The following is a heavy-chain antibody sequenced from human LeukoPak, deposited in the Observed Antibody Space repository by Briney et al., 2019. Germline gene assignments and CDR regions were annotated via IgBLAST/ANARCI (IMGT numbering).Heavy chain of an antibody. CDR2: IYYSGST. V-gene: IGHV4-59*01. J-gene: IGHJ4*02. Sequence: PSETLSLTCTVSGGSISSYYWSWIRQPPGKGLEWIGYIYYSGSTNYNPSLKSRVTISVDTSKNQFSLKLSSVTAADTAVYYCARDRQQLVRGDHFDYWGQGTLVIVSS. CDR3: ARDRQQLVRGDHFDY. D-gene: IGHD4-11*01. CDR1: GGSISSYY.